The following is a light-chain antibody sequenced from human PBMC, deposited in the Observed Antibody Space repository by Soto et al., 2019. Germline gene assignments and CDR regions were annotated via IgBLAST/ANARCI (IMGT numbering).Light chain of an antibody. Sequence: DIQMTQSPSTLSASVGDRVTITCRASGGISSWLSCHQQKPGKAPKLLIYKASTLDSGVPSRCSGSGSGTEFTLTISSLQSDDFATYYCQQYNTFSPWTFGQGTKVDIK. CDR3: QQYNTFSPWT. CDR2: KAS. CDR1: GGISSW. J-gene: IGKJ1*01. V-gene: IGKV1-5*03.